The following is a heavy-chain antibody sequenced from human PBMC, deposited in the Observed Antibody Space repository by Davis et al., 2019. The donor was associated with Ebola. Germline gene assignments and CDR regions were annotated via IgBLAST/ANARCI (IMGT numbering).Heavy chain of an antibody. D-gene: IGHD3-9*01. V-gene: IGHV4-39*01. CDR1: GGSISSSSYY. J-gene: IGHJ6*04. CDR2: IYHSGST. Sequence: MPSETLSLTCTVSGGSISSSSYYWGWIRQPPGKGLEWIGSIYHSGSTYYNPSLKSRVTISVDTSKNQFSLKLSSVAAADTAVYYCARGVTDILTGFVDVWGKGTTVTVSS. CDR3: ARGVTDILTGFVDV.